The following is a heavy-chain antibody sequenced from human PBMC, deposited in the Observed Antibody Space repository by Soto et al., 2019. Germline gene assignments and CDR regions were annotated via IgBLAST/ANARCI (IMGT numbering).Heavy chain of an antibody. J-gene: IGHJ6*02. CDR3: ARDPNIVLVPAAMVEYYYYYGMDV. CDR2: IRQEGSEK. CDR1: GFTFSTYW. V-gene: IGHV3-7*01. D-gene: IGHD2-2*01. Sequence: PGGSLRLSCAASGFTFSTYWMSWVRQAPGKGLEWVANIRQEGSEKYYVDTVKGRFTISRDNAKNSLYLQMNSLRAEDTAVYYCARDPNIVLVPAAMVEYYYYYGMDVWGQGT.